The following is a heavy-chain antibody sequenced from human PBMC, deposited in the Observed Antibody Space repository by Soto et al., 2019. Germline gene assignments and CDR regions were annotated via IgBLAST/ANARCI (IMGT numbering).Heavy chain of an antibody. D-gene: IGHD2-2*03. V-gene: IGHV1-18*01. CDR3: ASNSGGYCSSTGCYGDYYYYGMDV. J-gene: IGHJ6*02. Sequence: ASVKVSCKASGGTFSSYAISWVRQAPGQGLEWMGWISAYNGNTNYAQKLQGRVTMTTDTSTSTAYMKLRSLRSDDTAVYYCASNSGGYCSSTGCYGDYYYYGMDVWGQGTTVTVSS. CDR2: ISAYNGNT. CDR1: GGTFSSYA.